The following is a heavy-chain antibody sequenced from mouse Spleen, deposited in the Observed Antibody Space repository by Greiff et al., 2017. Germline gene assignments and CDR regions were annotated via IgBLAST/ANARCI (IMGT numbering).Heavy chain of an antibody. J-gene: IGHJ3*01. CDR1: GYTFTDYY. Sequence: QVQLQQSGAELVRPGASVKLSCKASGYTFTDYYINWVKQRPGQGLEWIARIYPGSGNTYYNEKFKGKATLTAEKSSSTAYMQLSSLTSEDSAVYFCARGGYGYDWFAYWGQGTLVTVSA. CDR2: IYPGSGNT. V-gene: IGHV1-76*01. CDR3: ARGGYGYDWFAY. D-gene: IGHD2-2*01.